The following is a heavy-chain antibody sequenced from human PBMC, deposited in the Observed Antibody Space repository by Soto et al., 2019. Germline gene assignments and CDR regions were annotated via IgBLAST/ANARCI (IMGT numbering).Heavy chain of an antibody. CDR1: GFTFSSYS. J-gene: IGHJ6*03. D-gene: IGHD2-15*01. CDR2: ISSSSSYI. V-gene: IGHV3-21*01. Sequence: EVQLVESGGGLVKPGGSLRLSCAASGFTFSSYSMNWVRQAPGKGLEWVSSISSSSSYIYYADSVKGRFTISRDNAKNSLYLQMNSLRAEDTAVYYCARDLGSGTRWDYYMDVWGKGTTVTVSS. CDR3: ARDLGSGTRWDYYMDV.